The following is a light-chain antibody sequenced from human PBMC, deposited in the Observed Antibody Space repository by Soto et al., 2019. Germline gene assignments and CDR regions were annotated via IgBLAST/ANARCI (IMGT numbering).Light chain of an antibody. CDR3: QSYDSSLGPVWV. Sequence: QAVVTQPPSVSGAPGQRVTLSCTGRSSNIGAGYDVHWYQQLPGTAPKRLIYGNSNRPSGVPDRFSGSKSGTSASLAITGLQAEDEADYYCQSYDSSLGPVWVFVGGTKLTV. CDR2: GNS. CDR1: SSNIGAGYD. V-gene: IGLV1-40*01. J-gene: IGLJ3*02.